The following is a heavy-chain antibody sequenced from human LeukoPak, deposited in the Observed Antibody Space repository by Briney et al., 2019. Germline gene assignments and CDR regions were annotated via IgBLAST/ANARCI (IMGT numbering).Heavy chain of an antibody. D-gene: IGHD4-23*01. Sequence: LPGGSLRLSCAASGFTVSTNYMSWVRQAPGRGLEWVSVIYSGGNTYYADSVKGRFTISRDNSKNTLYLQMNSLRAEDTAVYYCARDSGTTVGYFDYWAREPWSPSPQ. CDR1: GFTVSTNY. J-gene: IGHJ4*02. CDR3: ARDSGTTVGYFDY. CDR2: IYSGGNT. V-gene: IGHV3-66*01.